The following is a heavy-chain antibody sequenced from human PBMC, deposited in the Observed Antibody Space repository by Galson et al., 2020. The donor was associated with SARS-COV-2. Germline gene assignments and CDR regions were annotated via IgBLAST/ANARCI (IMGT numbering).Heavy chain of an antibody. D-gene: IGHD3-22*01. CDR3: TTLYYDSSGRRGSYYYGLDV. V-gene: IGHV3-15*01. CDR2: IKSKTDGETT. J-gene: IGHJ6*02. Sequence: TGGSLRLSCTASGFTFNYAWMSWVRQAPGKGLEWVGRIKSKTDGETTDYAAPEKGRFTISRDDSKNTLYLQMNSLKTEDTAMYYCTTLYYDSSGRRGSYYYGLDVWGQGTTVTVSS. CDR1: GFTFNYAW.